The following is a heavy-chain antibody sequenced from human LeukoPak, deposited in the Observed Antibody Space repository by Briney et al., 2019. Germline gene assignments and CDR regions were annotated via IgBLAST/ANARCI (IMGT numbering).Heavy chain of an antibody. Sequence: GGSLGLSCTASGFSVRSNYMSWFRQAPGRGLEWASVIYNDGSTYYADSVKGRFIISKDISKNTLYLQMNNLRADDTAFYYCAREGGYAVGDFWGRGTLVTVSS. V-gene: IGHV3-53*01. D-gene: IGHD5-12*01. J-gene: IGHJ4*02. CDR1: GFSVRSNY. CDR3: AREGGYAVGDF. CDR2: IYNDGST.